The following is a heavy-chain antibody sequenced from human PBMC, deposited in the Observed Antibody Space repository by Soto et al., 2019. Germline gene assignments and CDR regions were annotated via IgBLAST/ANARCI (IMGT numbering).Heavy chain of an antibody. D-gene: IGHD6-6*01. V-gene: IGHV3-23*01. CDR1: GFTFSSYA. CDR3: AIQYSSSSGGSLGYGVPLLVS. J-gene: IGHJ4*02. Sequence: GSLRLSCAASGFTFSSYAMSWVRQAPGKGLEWVSAISGSGGSTYYADSVKGRFTISRDNSKNTLYLQMNTLRAEDTAVYYCAIQYSSSSGGSLGYGVPLLVSWGQGALVTVSS. CDR2: ISGSGGST.